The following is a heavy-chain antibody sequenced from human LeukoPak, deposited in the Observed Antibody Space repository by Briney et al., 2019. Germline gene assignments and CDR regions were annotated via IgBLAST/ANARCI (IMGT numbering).Heavy chain of an antibody. CDR3: ARGGPGGYCSGGSCYDWFDP. V-gene: IGHV1-69*05. Sequence: ASVKVSCKASGYTFTSYGISWVRQAPGQGLEWMGRIIPIFGTANYAQKFQGRVTITTDESTSTAYMELSSLRSEDTAVYYCARGGPGGYCSGGSCYDWFDPWGQGTLVTVSS. J-gene: IGHJ5*02. D-gene: IGHD2-15*01. CDR2: IIPIFGTA. CDR1: GYTFTSYG.